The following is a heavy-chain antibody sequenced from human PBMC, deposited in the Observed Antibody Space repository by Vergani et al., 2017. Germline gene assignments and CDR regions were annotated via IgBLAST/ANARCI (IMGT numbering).Heavy chain of an antibody. Sequence: QVQLVQSGSELKKPGASVKVSCKASGYTFTSYAMNWVRQAPGQGLEWMGWINTNTGNPPYAQGFTGRFVFSLDTSVSTAYLQISSLKAEDTAVYYCAGDPYXYDSSGPQEDAFDIWGQGTMVTVSS. V-gene: IGHV7-4-1*02. CDR3: AGDPYXYDSSGPQEDAFDI. D-gene: IGHD3-22*01. CDR2: INTNTGNP. J-gene: IGHJ3*02. CDR1: GYTFTSYA.